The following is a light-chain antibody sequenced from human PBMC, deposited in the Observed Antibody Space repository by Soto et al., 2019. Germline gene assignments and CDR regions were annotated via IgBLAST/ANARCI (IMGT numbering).Light chain of an antibody. CDR3: QQYGSLLPIT. CDR2: GAS. J-gene: IGKJ5*01. CDR1: QSISTY. V-gene: IGKV3-20*01. Sequence: EIVLTQSPATLSLSPGERATLSCRSSQSISTYLAWYQQKPGQAPRLLIFGASIRATGIPDRFSGSESGTDFSLTISRVEPEDSAVYYCQQYGSLLPITFGQGTRLEIK.